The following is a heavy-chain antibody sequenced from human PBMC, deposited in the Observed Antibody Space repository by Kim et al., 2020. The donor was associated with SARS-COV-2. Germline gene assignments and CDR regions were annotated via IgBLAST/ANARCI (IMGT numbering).Heavy chain of an antibody. Sequence: GGSLRLSCAASGFTFSSYGMHWVRQAPGTGLKRGAVIWYDGSNTYYADSVKGRFTISRDNSKNTLYRQMNSLRSEDTAVYYCARDWADYYDSQGFDYWGQGTLVTVSS. CDR2: IWYDGSNT. V-gene: IGHV3-33*01. CDR1: GFTFSSYG. D-gene: IGHD3-22*01. CDR3: ARDWADYYDSQGFDY. J-gene: IGHJ4*02.